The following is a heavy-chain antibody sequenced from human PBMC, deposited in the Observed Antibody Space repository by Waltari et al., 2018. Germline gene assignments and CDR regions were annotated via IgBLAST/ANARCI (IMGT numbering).Heavy chain of an antibody. Sequence: QVQLQESGPGLVKPSQTLSLTCTVSGGSISSGSYYWRWIRQPAGKGLEWIGRIYTSGSTNYNPSLKSRVTISVDTSKNQFSLKLSSVTAADTAVYYCARQSGGLPVDYWGQGTLVTVSS. CDR1: GGSISSGSYY. J-gene: IGHJ4*02. CDR3: ARQSGGLPVDY. D-gene: IGHD2-21*02. CDR2: IYTSGST. V-gene: IGHV4-61*02.